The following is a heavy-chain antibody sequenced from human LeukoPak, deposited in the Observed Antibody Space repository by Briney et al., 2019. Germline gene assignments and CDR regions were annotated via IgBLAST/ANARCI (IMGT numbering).Heavy chain of an antibody. CDR2: ISGSGGST. CDR3: AKKMNDVLDY. Sequence: GGTLRLSCAASGFTFSSYGMSWVRQAPGKGLEWVSAISGSGGSTYYADSVKGRFTISRDNSKNTLYLQMNSLRAEDTAVYYCAKKMNDVLDYWGQGTLVTVSS. D-gene: IGHD1-1*01. J-gene: IGHJ4*02. V-gene: IGHV3-23*01. CDR1: GFTFSSYG.